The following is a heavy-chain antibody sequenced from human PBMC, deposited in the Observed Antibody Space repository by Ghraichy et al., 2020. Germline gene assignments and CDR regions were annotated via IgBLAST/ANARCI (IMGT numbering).Heavy chain of an antibody. Sequence: SETLSLTCTVSGGSISSSSYYWGWIRQPPGKGLEWIGSIYYSGSTYYNPSLKSRVTISVDTSKNQFSLKLSSVTAADTAVYYCALLVSSGSLWGLFDYWGQGTLVTVSS. J-gene: IGHJ4*02. CDR2: IYYSGST. CDR3: ALLVSSGSLWGLFDY. V-gene: IGHV4-39*01. CDR1: GGSISSSSYY. D-gene: IGHD6-19*01.